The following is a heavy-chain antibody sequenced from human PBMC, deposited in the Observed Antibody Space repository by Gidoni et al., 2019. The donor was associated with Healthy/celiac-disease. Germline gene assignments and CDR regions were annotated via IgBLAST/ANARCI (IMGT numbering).Heavy chain of an antibody. D-gene: IGHD2-15*01. J-gene: IGHJ6*02. CDR3: TTEFYCSGGSCQLGYSYYYYYYGMDV. CDR1: GCTFSNAW. Sequence: EVQLVESGGGLVKPGGSLRLSCAASGCTFSNAWMSWVRQAPGKGLEWVDRIKSKTDGGATDYAAPVKGRFSISRDDSKNTLYLQMNSLKTEDTAVYYCTTEFYCSGGSCQLGYSYYYYYYGMDVWGQGTTVTVSS. V-gene: IGHV3-15*01. CDR2: IKSKTDGGAT.